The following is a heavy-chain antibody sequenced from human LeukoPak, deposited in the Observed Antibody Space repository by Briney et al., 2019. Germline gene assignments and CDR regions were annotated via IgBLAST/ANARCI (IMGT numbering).Heavy chain of an antibody. CDR2: INHSGSA. V-gene: IGHV4-34*01. J-gene: IGHJ4*02. D-gene: IGHD4-17*01. CDR3: ARGQGTVTTH. Sequence: PSETLSLTCAVYGGSFSGYYWTWIRQPPGKGLEWIGEINHSGSANYSPSLSSRVTISLDMSENQFSLKLTSVTAADTAVYYCARGQGTVTTHWGQGTLVTVSS. CDR1: GGSFSGYY.